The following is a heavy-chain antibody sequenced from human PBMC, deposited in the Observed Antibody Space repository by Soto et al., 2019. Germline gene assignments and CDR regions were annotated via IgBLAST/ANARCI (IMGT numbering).Heavy chain of an antibody. CDR3: ARLGEIFGVVTADAFDI. D-gene: IGHD3-3*01. CDR2: MNPNSGNT. J-gene: IGHJ3*02. CDR1: GYTFTSYD. V-gene: IGHV1-8*01. Sequence: GASVKVSCKASGYTFTSYDINWVRQATGQGLEWMGWMNPNSGNTGYAQKFQGRVTMTRNTSISTAYMELSSLRSEDTAVYYCARLGEIFGVVTADAFDIWGQGTMVTV.